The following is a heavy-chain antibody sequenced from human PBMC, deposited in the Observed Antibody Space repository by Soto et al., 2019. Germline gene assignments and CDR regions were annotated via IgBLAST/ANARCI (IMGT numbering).Heavy chain of an antibody. V-gene: IGHV3-53*01. D-gene: IGHD1-1*01. CDR2: IHGGGTT. CDR3: AGRLTTAASLDY. Sequence: VQLVESGGGLIKPGGSRRLPCEASGFSVSNNHMTWVRQAPGKGLECVSIIHGGGTTFYADSVQGRFTISRNSSKNTLYLQMDSLRAEDSATYYCAGRLTTAASLDYWGQGTLVTVSS. CDR1: GFSVSNNH. J-gene: IGHJ4*02.